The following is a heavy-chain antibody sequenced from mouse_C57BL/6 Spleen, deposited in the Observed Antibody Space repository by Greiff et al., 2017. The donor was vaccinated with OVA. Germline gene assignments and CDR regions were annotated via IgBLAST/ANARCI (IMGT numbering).Heavy chain of an antibody. Sequence: QVQLQQPGAELVRPGSSVKLSCKASGYTFTSYWMHWVKQRPLQGLEWIGNIDPSDSATHYNQTFKDKATLTVDNSSSTAYMNLSSLTSADYAVENCACSPTGRNFDYWGKGTTLTVSA. J-gene: IGHJ2*01. V-gene: IGHV1-52*01. CDR2: IDPSDSAT. CDR3: ACSPTGRNFDY. D-gene: IGHD2-10*01. CDR1: GYTFTSYW.